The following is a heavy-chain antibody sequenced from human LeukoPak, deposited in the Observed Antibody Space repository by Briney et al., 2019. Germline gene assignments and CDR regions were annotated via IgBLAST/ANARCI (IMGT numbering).Heavy chain of an antibody. D-gene: IGHD1-1*01. V-gene: IGHV1-2*06. CDR1: GYTFTGFY. CDR2: INPNSGGT. Sequence: ASVKVSCKASGYTFTGFYIHWVRQAPGQGLEWVGRINPNSGGTNYAQKFQGRVTMTRDTSISTAYMELSRLRSDDTAVYYCAREKVRQSGMDVWGQGTTVTVSS. J-gene: IGHJ6*02. CDR3: AREKVRQSGMDV.